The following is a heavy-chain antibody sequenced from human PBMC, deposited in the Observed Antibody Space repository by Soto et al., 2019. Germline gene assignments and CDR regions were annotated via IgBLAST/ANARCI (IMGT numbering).Heavy chain of an antibody. CDR3: ARESEDLTSNFDY. Sequence: LRLSCPASGFTFTRYSMNWVRQAPGKGLEWVSSISSTTNYIYYGDSMKGRFTISRDNAKNSLYLEMNSLRAEDTAVYYCARESEDLTSNFDYWGQGTLVTVSS. CDR1: GFTFTRYS. CDR2: ISSTTNYI. J-gene: IGHJ4*02. V-gene: IGHV3-21*06.